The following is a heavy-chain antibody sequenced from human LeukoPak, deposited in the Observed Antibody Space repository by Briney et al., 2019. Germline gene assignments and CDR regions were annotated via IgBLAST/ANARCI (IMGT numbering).Heavy chain of an antibody. V-gene: IGHV5-51*01. Sequence: GESLKTSCKGLGYRFTTYWFGWVRQMPGKGLECMGIIYPGDSDNRYSPSFQGQVTISADKSISTAYLQWSSLKASDTAMYYCARGYGGNPPSWFDPWGQGTLVTVSS. CDR3: ARGYGGNPPSWFDP. D-gene: IGHD4-23*01. CDR1: GYRFTTYW. J-gene: IGHJ5*02. CDR2: IYPGDSDN.